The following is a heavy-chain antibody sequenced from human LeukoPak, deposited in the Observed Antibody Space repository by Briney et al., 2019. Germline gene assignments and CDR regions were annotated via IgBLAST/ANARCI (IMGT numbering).Heavy chain of an antibody. CDR3: GRAAFDGYYYYYYMDV. J-gene: IGHJ6*03. Sequence: ASVKVSCKASGYTFTGYYMQWGRRAPGQGLGWMGWINPNSGGTNYAHKFQGRSTMTRYTSIIPAYRELSRLRSDDTVVYYCGRAAFDGYYYYYYMDVWGKGTTVTISS. CDR1: GYTFTGYY. D-gene: IGHD5-24*01. V-gene: IGHV1-2*07. CDR2: INPNSGGT.